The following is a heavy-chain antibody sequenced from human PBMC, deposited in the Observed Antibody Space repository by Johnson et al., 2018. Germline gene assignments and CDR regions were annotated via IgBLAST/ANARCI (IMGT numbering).Heavy chain of an antibody. J-gene: IGHJ6*02. CDR3: ARDIFCSGGTCHFGMDV. D-gene: IGHD2-8*02. CDR2: IWHDGSNN. CDR1: GFAFSSFG. V-gene: IGHV3-33*01. Sequence: QVQLVQSGGGVVQPGRSXRLSCAASGFAFSSFGMHWVRQAPGKGLEWVAVIWHDGSNNYYADSVKGRFTISRDTSKNTLYLQINSLRAEETAVYYCARDIFCSGGTCHFGMDVWGQGTTVTVSS.